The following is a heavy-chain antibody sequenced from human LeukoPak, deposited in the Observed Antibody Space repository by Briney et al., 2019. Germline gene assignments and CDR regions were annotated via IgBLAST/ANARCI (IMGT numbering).Heavy chain of an antibody. Sequence: PSETLSLTCAVSGYSISSGYCWGWIRQPPGKGLEWIGSISHNGISYYNPSLKSRVTISVDTSRNRFSLKLTSVTAADTAVYYCARDQGRYASAYQDYWGQGTLVTVSS. CDR2: ISHNGIS. V-gene: IGHV4-38-2*02. CDR1: GYSISSGYC. D-gene: IGHD3-16*01. J-gene: IGHJ4*02. CDR3: ARDQGRYASAYQDY.